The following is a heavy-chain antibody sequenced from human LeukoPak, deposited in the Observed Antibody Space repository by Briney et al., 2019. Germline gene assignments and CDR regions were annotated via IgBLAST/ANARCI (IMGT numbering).Heavy chain of an antibody. V-gene: IGHV4-31*03. CDR1: GGSISSGGYY. J-gene: IGHJ4*02. D-gene: IGHD6-13*01. Sequence: SETLSLTCTVSGGSISSGGYYWSWIRQHPGKGLEWIGYIYYSGSTYYNPSLKSRVTISVDTSKNQFSLKLSSVTAADTAVYYCARDVFGEAAARVDYRGQGTLVTVSS. CDR2: IYYSGST. CDR3: ARDVFGEAAARVDY.